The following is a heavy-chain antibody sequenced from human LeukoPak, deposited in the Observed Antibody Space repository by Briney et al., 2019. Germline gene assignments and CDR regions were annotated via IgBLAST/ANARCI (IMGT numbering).Heavy chain of an antibody. CDR3: ASTLDCYDSSGYYYPHFDY. V-gene: IGHV1-69*05. CDR1: GGTFSSYA. D-gene: IGHD3-22*01. Sequence: SVKVSCKASGGTFSSYAISWVRQAPGQGLEWMGGIIPIFGTANYAQKFQGRVTITTDESTSTAYMELSSLRSEDTAVYYCASTLDCYDSSGYYYPHFDYWGQGTLVTVSS. CDR2: IIPIFGTA. J-gene: IGHJ4*02.